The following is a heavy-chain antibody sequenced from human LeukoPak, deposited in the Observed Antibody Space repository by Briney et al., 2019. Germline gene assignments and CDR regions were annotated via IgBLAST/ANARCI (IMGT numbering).Heavy chain of an antibody. Sequence: GGSLRLSCAASGFTFSISAMSWVRQGPGKGLEWVGRIKSKTDGGTTDDAAPVKGRFTISRDDSKNTLYLQMNSLKTEDTAVYYCSTGGGTAGGFGYWGQGTLVTVSS. D-gene: IGHD1-26*01. V-gene: IGHV3-15*01. CDR3: STGGGTAGGFGY. CDR2: IKSKTDGGTT. CDR1: GFTFSISA. J-gene: IGHJ4*02.